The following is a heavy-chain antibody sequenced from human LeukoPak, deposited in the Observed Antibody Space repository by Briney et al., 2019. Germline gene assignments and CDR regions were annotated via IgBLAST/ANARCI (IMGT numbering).Heavy chain of an antibody. CDR3: ARDSSFAMIVVEKYYFDY. Sequence: SETLSLTCTVSGGSISSSSYYWGWIRQPPGKGLEWIGSIYYSGSTYYNPSLKSRVTISVDTSKNQFSLKLSSVTAADTAVYYCARDSSFAMIVVEKYYFDYWGQGTLVTVSS. CDR2: IYYSGST. D-gene: IGHD3-22*01. CDR1: GGSISSSSYY. V-gene: IGHV4-39*07. J-gene: IGHJ4*02.